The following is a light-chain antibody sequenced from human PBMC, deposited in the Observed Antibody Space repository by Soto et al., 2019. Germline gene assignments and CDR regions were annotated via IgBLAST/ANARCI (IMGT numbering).Light chain of an antibody. CDR2: ATS. J-gene: IGKJ4*02. V-gene: IGKV1-13*02. CDR3: QQLNAYPPALR. Sequence: AIQLTQSPSSLSASVGDRVAITCRASQVISTAVAWFQEKPGKAPKLLIYATSILESGVPSRISGSGSGPDFTLTINSLQSEDSATYYCQQLNAYPPALRWGGGTKVELK. CDR1: QVISTA.